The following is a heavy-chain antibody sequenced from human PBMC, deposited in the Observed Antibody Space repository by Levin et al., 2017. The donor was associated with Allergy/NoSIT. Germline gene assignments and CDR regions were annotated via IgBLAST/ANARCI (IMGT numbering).Heavy chain of an antibody. CDR1: GFTFRDYY. Sequence: LSLTCAASGFTFRDYYMSWIRQAPGKGLEWVSYISSSSSYTNYADSVKGRFTISRDNAKNSLYLQMNSLRAEDTAVYYCARDPGYSYGAYYFDYWGQGTLVTVSS. V-gene: IGHV3-11*05. J-gene: IGHJ4*02. CDR2: ISSSSSYT. D-gene: IGHD5-18*01. CDR3: ARDPGYSYGAYYFDY.